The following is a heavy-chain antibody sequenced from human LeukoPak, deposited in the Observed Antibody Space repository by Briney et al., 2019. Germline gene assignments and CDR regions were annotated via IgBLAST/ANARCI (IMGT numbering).Heavy chain of an antibody. CDR1: GGTFSSYA. J-gene: IGHJ4*02. D-gene: IGHD6-13*01. V-gene: IGHV1-69*04. CDR3: ARDRSSSFYYFDY. CDR2: IIPILGIA. Sequence: ASVKVSCKASGGTFSSYAISWVRQAPGQGLEWMGRIIPILGIANYAQKFQGRVTITADKSTSTAYMELSSLRSEDTAVYYCARDRSSSFYYFDYWGQGTLVTVSS.